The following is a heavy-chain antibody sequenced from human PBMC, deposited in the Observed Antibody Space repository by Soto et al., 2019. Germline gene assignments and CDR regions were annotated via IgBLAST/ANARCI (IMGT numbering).Heavy chain of an antibody. J-gene: IGHJ4*02. CDR2: IYYTGSA. V-gene: IGHV4-59*08. CDR3: ARHVRGYCSSTSCHTDK. D-gene: IGHD2-2*02. Sequence: SETLSLTCTVSGGSISGYYWSWIRQPPGKGLEWIGYIYYTGSANYDPSLRSRVTISVDTSKNQFSLILSSVTAADTAVYYCARHVRGYCSSTSCHTDKWGQGTLVTVSS. CDR1: GGSISGYY.